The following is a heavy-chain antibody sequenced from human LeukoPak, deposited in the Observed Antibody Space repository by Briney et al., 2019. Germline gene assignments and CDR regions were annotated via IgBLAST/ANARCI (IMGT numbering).Heavy chain of an antibody. J-gene: IGHJ4*02. Sequence: SETLSLTCTVSGGSISSYYWSWIRQPPGKGLEWIGYIYYSGSTNYNPSLKSRVTISEDTSKNQFSLKLSSVTAADTAVYYCARGAAVAGTKPEYFDYWGQGTLVTVSS. D-gene: IGHD6-19*01. CDR1: GGSISSYY. CDR3: ARGAAVAGTKPEYFDY. CDR2: IYYSGST. V-gene: IGHV4-59*01.